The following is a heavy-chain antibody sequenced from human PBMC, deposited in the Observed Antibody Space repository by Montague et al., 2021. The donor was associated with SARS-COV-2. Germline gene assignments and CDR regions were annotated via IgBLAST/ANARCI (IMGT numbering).Heavy chain of an antibody. J-gene: IGHJ5*02. CDR3: TADFSDTAEQMAQTDL. D-gene: IGHD5-24*01. CDR1: GFTFSSAW. Sequence: SLRLSCAASGFTFSSAWMTWVRQSPGKGLEWVGRIKSKAVGAAIQYATSVQGRFTISRDDSENTLYLHMDSLTTEDTAVYYCTADFSDTAEQMAQTDLWGQGTLVTVSS. V-gene: IGHV3-15*01. CDR2: IKSKAVGAAI.